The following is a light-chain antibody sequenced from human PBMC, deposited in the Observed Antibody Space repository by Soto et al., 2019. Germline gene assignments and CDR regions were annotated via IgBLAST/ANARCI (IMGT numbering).Light chain of an antibody. CDR2: GAS. J-gene: IGKJ1*01. CDR1: PRVSRSS. V-gene: IGKV3-20*01. CDR3: QQEGSSRWT. Sequence: ASPRVSRSSLAWYQQKPGQDHRLLIYGASSSGTGFQDRFPGRGSGTDFTLTISRLEPKDFAVYNCQQEGSSRWTFGQGTKLDIK.